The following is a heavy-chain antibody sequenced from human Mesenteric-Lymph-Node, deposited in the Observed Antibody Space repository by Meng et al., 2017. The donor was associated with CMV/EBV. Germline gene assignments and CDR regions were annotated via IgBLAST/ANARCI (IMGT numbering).Heavy chain of an antibody. CDR2: MFHRGTT. CDR1: GGPVSNDNYY. CDR3: ARAKYFYEISGYFFDY. Sequence: GSLRLSCSVSGGPVSNDNYYWGWIRQPPGKGLEWIGSMFHRGTTSYNPSLKSRVTMSVDTSNNQFSLNLRSVTAADTAVYYCARAKYFYEISGYFFDYWGQGTLVTVSS. D-gene: IGHD3-22*01. V-gene: IGHV4-39*07. J-gene: IGHJ4*02.